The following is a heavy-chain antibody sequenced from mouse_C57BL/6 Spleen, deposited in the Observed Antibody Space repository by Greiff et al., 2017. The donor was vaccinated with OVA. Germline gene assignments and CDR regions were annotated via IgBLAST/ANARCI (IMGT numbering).Heavy chain of an antibody. CDR1: GFTFSSYG. Sequence: EVQVVESGGDLVKPGGSLKLSCAASGFTFSSYGMSWVRQTPDKRLEWVATISSGGSYTYYPDSVKGRFTISRDNAKNTLYLQMSSLKSEDTAMYYCARRSLLYYAMDYWGQGTSVTVSS. V-gene: IGHV5-6*01. J-gene: IGHJ4*01. D-gene: IGHD2-10*01. CDR2: ISSGGSYT. CDR3: ARRSLLYYAMDY.